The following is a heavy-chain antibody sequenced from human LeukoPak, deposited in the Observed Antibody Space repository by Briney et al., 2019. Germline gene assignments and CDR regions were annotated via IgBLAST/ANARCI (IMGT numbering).Heavy chain of an antibody. CDR3: AKMNVIVVVTAIPPDFDY. D-gene: IGHD2-21*02. CDR2: ISGSGGAT. CDR1: GFTFDDYA. J-gene: IGHJ4*02. Sequence: GGSLRLSCAASGFTFDDYAMHWVRQAPGKGLEWVAVISGSGGATYYADSVKGRFTISRDNSRNTLFLQMNSLRAEDTAVYYCAKMNVIVVVTAIPPDFDYWGQGTLVTVSS. V-gene: IGHV3-23*01.